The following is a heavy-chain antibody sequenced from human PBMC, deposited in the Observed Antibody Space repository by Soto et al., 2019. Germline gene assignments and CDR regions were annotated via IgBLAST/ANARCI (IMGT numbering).Heavy chain of an antibody. V-gene: IGHV4-30-4*01. CDR1: GGSISSGDYY. CDR2: IYYSGGT. J-gene: IGHJ5*02. Sequence: SETLSLTCTDSGGSISSGDYYWSWIRQPPGKGLEWIGYIYYSGGTYYNPSLKSRVTISVDTSKNQFSLKLSSVTAADTAVYYCASLREATPIWEYNWFDPWGQGTLVTVSS. D-gene: IGHD5-12*01. CDR3: ASLREATPIWEYNWFDP.